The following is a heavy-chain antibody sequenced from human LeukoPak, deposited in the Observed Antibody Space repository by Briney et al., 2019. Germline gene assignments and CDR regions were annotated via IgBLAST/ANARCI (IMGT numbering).Heavy chain of an antibody. J-gene: IGHJ3*01. Sequence: PGGSLRLTCAAPEFTFSRYAMTWVRQAPGKGLEWVSSITSRDGRTSYADSVKGRFTVSRDNSKNTLYLQMNYLRVEDTAVYYCARGPNGDYLGAFDFWGQGTLVTVSS. D-gene: IGHD4-17*01. CDR3: ARGPNGDYLGAFDF. V-gene: IGHV3-23*01. CDR2: ITSRDGRT. CDR1: EFTFSRYA.